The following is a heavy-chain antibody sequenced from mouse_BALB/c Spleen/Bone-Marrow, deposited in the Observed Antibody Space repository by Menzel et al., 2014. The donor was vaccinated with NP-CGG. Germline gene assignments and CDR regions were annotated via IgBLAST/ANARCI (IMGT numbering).Heavy chain of an antibody. Sequence: EVKLVESGGGLVQPGGSRRLSCAASGFTFSSFGMHWVRQAPEKGLEWVAYISSGSSTIFYVDTEKGRFTSSRENPRNTVCLQMTSRRSEDTTMYYCRGGGNWDGLDVWGAGTTVTVSS. CDR3: RGGGNWDGLDV. V-gene: IGHV5-17*02. CDR1: GFTFSSFG. CDR2: ISSGSSTI. D-gene: IGHD4-1*01. J-gene: IGHJ1*01.